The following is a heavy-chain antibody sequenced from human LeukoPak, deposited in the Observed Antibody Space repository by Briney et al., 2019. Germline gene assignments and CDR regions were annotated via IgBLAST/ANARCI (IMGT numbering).Heavy chain of an antibody. V-gene: IGHV3-74*01. Sequence: GGALRLSCVASGFTFSNYWMHWVRQAPAKGLVRVSRIENDGSSTSYADPVKGRFTISRDNAKNTLYLQMNSLRAEDTAVYYCTKAEDNSSSWGSDYWGQGTLVTVSS. J-gene: IGHJ4*02. CDR2: IENDGSST. CDR1: GFTFSNYW. CDR3: TKAEDNSSSWGSDY. D-gene: IGHD6-6*01.